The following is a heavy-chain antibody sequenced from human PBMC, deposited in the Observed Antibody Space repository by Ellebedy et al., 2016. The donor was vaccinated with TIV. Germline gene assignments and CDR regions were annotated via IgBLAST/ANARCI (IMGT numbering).Heavy chain of an antibody. D-gene: IGHD1-26*01. CDR1: GDSISDYC. V-gene: IGHV4-4*07. Sequence: GSLRLXXSVSGDSISDYCWAWFRQPAGKGLEWIGRIYTSGSTNYNPSLNSRVTMSIDTSKNQFSPRLSSVTAADTAVYYCARRTNTGSYNYFNYWGQGTLVTVSS. CDR3: ARRTNTGSYNYFNY. CDR2: IYTSGST. J-gene: IGHJ4*02.